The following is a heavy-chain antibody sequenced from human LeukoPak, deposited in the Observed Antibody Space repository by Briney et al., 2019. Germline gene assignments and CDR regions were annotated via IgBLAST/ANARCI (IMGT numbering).Heavy chain of an antibody. CDR3: ARERAYGSGSYLFDY. CDR2: IIPIFGTA. Sequence: GASVKVSCKASGGTLSSYAISWVRQAPGQGLEWMGGIIPIFGTANYAQKFQGRVTITADESTSTAYMELSGLRSEDTAVYYCARERAYGSGSYLFDYWGQGTLVTVSS. CDR1: GGTLSSYA. V-gene: IGHV1-69*13. D-gene: IGHD3-10*01. J-gene: IGHJ4*02.